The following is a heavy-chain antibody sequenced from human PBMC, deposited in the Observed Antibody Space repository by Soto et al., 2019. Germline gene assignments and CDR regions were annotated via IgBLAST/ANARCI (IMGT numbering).Heavy chain of an antibody. V-gene: IGHV3-30*18. D-gene: IGHD5-18*01. CDR1: GFTFSSYG. J-gene: IGHJ4*02. CDR2: ISYDGSNK. CDR3: AKSMFGYSYGLDY. Sequence: GGSLRLSCAASGFTFSSYGMHWVRQAPGKGLEWVAVISYDGSNKYYADSVKGRFTISRDNSKNTLYLQMNSLRAEDTAVYYCAKSMFGYSYGLDYWGQGTLVTVSS.